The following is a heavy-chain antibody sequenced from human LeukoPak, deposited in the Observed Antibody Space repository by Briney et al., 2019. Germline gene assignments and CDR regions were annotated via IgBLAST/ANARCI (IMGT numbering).Heavy chain of an antibody. V-gene: IGHV3-11*01. CDR1: GFTFSDYY. Sequence: TGGSLRLSCAASGFTFSDYYMSWIRQAPGKGLEWVSYISSSGSTIYYADSVKGRFTISRDNAKNSLYLQMNSLRAEDTAVYYCATDQFPSYYYYGMDVWGQGTTVTVSS. CDR2: ISSSGSTI. CDR3: ATDQFPSYYYYGMDV. D-gene: IGHD2-21*01. J-gene: IGHJ6*02.